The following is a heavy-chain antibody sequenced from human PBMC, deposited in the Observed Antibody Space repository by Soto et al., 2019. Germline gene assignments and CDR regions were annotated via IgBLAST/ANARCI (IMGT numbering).Heavy chain of an antibody. CDR1: GFTFSSYA. V-gene: IGHV3-23*01. J-gene: IGHJ4*02. Sequence: PGGSLRLSCAASGFTFSSYAMSWVRQAPGRGLEWVSTISDSGNSTYSADSVKGRFTISRDNSKNTLYLQMNSLRAEDTAVYYCAKDQASGQGSFDSWGQGTLVTVSS. CDR2: ISDSGNST. CDR3: AKDQASGQGSFDS.